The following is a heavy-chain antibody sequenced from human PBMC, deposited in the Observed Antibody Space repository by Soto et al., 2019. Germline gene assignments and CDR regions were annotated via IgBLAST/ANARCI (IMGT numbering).Heavy chain of an antibody. Sequence: PGGSLRLSCAASGFNFSSYSMNWVRQAPGKGLEWVSYISSSSTIYYADSVKGRFTISRDNAKNSLYLQMNSLRAEDTAVYYCARYHLWEIQGGAAPFGYWGKETRVPVSS. CDR1: GFNFSSYS. J-gene: IGHJ4*02. D-gene: IGHD3-3*02. CDR3: ARYHLWEIQGGAAPFGY. CDR2: ISSSSTI. V-gene: IGHV3-48*01.